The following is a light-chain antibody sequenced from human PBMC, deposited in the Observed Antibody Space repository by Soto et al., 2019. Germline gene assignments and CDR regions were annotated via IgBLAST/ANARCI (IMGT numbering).Light chain of an antibody. Sequence: DMQITQAPTTLSASVGDGVTITCRASQTISSLLAWYQQRPGTAPKLLIYDVSSLQSGLPSRFSGSGSGTEFTLTISSLQPEDFATYYCQQVNSYPLPFGGGTKVDIK. CDR3: QQVNSYPLP. CDR1: QTISSL. J-gene: IGKJ4*01. CDR2: DVS. V-gene: IGKV1-5*01.